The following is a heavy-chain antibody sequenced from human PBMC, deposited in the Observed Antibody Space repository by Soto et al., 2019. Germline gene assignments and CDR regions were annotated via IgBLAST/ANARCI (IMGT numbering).Heavy chain of an antibody. Sequence: PGGSLRLSCAASGFAFSDPYMSWIRQAPGKGLEWISYISSSGSTIYYADSVKGRFTISRDNAKKSLYLQMDSLTADNTAVYYCARGGASVTTPFAYWGQRTQVTVSS. CDR1: GFAFSDPY. J-gene: IGHJ4*02. D-gene: IGHD4-17*01. CDR2: ISSSGSTI. V-gene: IGHV3-11*01. CDR3: ARGGASVTTPFAY.